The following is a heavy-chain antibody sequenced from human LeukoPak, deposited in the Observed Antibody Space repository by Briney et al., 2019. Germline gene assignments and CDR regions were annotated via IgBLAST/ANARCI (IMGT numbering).Heavy chain of an antibody. J-gene: IGHJ3*02. V-gene: IGHV3-48*02. CDR1: GFTFSSYS. CDR3: ALNSSSYRGDAFDI. D-gene: IGHD6-13*01. Sequence: GGSLRLSCAASGFTFSSYSMNWVRQAPGKGLEWVSYISGSSNTIYHAESVKGRFTISRDNAKNSLYLQMNNLRDEDTAVYYCALNSSSYRGDAFDIWGQGTMVTVSS. CDR2: ISGSSNTI.